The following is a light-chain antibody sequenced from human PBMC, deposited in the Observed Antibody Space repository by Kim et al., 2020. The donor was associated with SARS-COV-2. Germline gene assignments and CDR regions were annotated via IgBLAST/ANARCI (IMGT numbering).Light chain of an antibody. J-gene: IGLJ3*02. CDR2: EDS. Sequence: SYELTQPPSVSVSPGQTASIPCSGDKLGDKYTCWYQQKPGQSPVLVIYEDSKRPSGIPERFSGSNSGNTATLTISGTQAMDEADYYCQAWVSSTGVCRGG. CDR1: KLGDKY. V-gene: IGLV3-1*01. CDR3: QAWVSSTGV.